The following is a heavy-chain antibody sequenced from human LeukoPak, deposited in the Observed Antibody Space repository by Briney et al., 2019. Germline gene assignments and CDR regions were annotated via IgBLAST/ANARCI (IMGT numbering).Heavy chain of an antibody. CDR2: IVLGTATT. D-gene: IGHD3-10*01. CDR3: AADGYGSGSQELEYFQH. V-gene: IGHV1-58*01. Sequence: XWVRXXXGQRGEWIGWIVLGTATTNYAQNFHQTLPITSDMSTSTAYMELSSLRSEDTAVYYCAADGYGSGSQELEYFQHWGQGTLVTVSS. J-gene: IGHJ1*01.